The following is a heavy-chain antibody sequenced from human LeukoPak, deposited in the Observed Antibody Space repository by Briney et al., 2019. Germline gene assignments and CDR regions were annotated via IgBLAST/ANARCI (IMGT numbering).Heavy chain of an antibody. CDR3: ARRGIAAAGYDY. J-gene: IGHJ4*02. D-gene: IGHD6-13*01. CDR1: GYTFTGYY. Sequence: GASVKVSCKASGYTFTGYYIHWVRQAPGQGLEWMGWINPNSGGTNFAQKFQGRVTMTRDTSISTVYMELIRLKSDDTAVYYCARRGIAAAGYDYWGQGTLVTVSS. CDR2: INPNSGGT. V-gene: IGHV1-2*02.